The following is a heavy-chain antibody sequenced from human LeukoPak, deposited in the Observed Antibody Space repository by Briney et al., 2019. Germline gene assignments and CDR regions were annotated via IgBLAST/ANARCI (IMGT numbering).Heavy chain of an antibody. Sequence: GGSLRLSCAASGFTLSDYWVHWVRQAPGQGLVWVSRISKDGNITRYADSVKGRFTISRDNSENTLYLQMNSLRAEDTAVYYCAKGISVVVVAARPVKRDAFDIWGQGTMVTVSS. CDR1: GFTLSDYW. V-gene: IGHV3-74*01. CDR2: ISKDGNIT. D-gene: IGHD2-15*01. J-gene: IGHJ3*02. CDR3: AKGISVVVVAARPVKRDAFDI.